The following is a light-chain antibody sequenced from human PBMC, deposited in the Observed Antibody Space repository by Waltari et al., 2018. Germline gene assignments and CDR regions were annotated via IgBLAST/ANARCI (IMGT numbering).Light chain of an antibody. Sequence: AIQLTQSPSSLSASVGDSLTITCRTSQPINNALAWYQQKPGKPPKLLVFDASGLESGVPSRFSGRGFGTEFTLTIDSLQPEDSATFYCQQFNIYPLTFGGGTKVEI. CDR3: QQFNIYPLT. V-gene: IGKV1-13*02. J-gene: IGKJ4*01. CDR1: QPINNA. CDR2: DAS.